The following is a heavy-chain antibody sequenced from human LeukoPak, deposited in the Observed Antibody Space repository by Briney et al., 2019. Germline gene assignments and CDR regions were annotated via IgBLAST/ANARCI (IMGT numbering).Heavy chain of an antibody. D-gene: IGHD3-22*01. V-gene: IGHV5-51*01. CDR1: GYSFTSYW. J-gene: IGHJ3*02. CDR2: INPGDSDT. CDR3: ARHTIYDYDSSGYYTGSDALDI. Sequence: GESLKISCKGSGYSFTSYWIGWVRQMPGKGLEWMGIINPGDSDTRYSPSFQGQVTISAGKSISTAYLQWSSLKASDTAMYYCARHTIYDYDSSGYYTGSDALDIWGQGTMVTVSS.